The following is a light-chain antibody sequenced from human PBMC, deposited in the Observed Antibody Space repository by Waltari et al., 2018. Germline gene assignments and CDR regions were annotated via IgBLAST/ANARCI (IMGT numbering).Light chain of an antibody. J-gene: IGLJ3*02. CDR2: SSF. CDR1: SSNIGAGYD. Sequence: QSVLTQPPSVSGAPGHRVTISCTGSSSNIGAGYDVHWYQRLPGAAPKLLIYSSFNRPSGVPDRFSGSKSGMSASLAITGLQAEEEADYYCQSYDNRLYGTRVFGGGTKLTVL. CDR3: QSYDNRLYGTRV. V-gene: IGLV1-40*01.